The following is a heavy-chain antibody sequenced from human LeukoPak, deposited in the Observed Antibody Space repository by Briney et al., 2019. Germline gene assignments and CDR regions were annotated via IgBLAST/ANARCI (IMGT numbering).Heavy chain of an antibody. Sequence: ASVKVSCKASGYTFTSYAMHWVRQAPGQRLEWMGWINAGNGNTKYSQEFQGRVTITRDTSASTAYMELSSLRSEDMAVYYCARVALGRTRLADAFDIWGQGTMVTVSS. CDR3: ARVALGRTRLADAFDI. CDR1: GYTFTSYA. J-gene: IGHJ3*02. V-gene: IGHV1-3*03. CDR2: INAGNGNT. D-gene: IGHD6-6*01.